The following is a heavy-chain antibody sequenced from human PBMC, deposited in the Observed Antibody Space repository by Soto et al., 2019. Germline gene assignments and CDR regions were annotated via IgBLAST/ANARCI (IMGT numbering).Heavy chain of an antibody. J-gene: IGHJ4*02. CDR3: AKALGIAVAGPNNY. Sequence: GGSLRLSCAASGFTSSSYAMSWVRQAPGKGLEWVSAISGSGGSTYYADSVKGRFTISRDNSKNTLYLQMNSLRAEDTAVYYCAKALGIAVAGPNNYWGQGTLVTVSS. CDR2: ISGSGGST. CDR1: GFTSSSYA. V-gene: IGHV3-23*01. D-gene: IGHD6-19*01.